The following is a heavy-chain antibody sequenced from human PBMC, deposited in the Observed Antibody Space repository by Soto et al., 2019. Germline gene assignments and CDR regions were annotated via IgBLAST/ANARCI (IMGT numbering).Heavy chain of an antibody. J-gene: IGHJ6*02. D-gene: IGHD7-27*01. Sequence: EVQLVESGGGLVQPGGSLKLSCAASGFTFSGSAVHWVRQASGKGLEWVGRIRSKANNYATAYAASVQGRFTIFRDDLKNTAYLQMNSLKTEDTAVYYRTNPLGYYGMDVWGQGTTVTVSS. CDR1: GFTFSGSA. CDR3: TNPLGYYGMDV. V-gene: IGHV3-73*02. CDR2: IRSKANNYAT.